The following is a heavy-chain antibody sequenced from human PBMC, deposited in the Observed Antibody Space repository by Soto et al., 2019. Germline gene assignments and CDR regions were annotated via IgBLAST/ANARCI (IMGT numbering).Heavy chain of an antibody. D-gene: IGHD6-6*01. J-gene: IGHJ4*02. V-gene: IGHV3-30*18. CDR3: AKDIVYSSSGCFDY. CDR2: MSYDGSNK. Sequence: GGSLRLSCAASGFTFSSYGMHWVRQAPGKGLEWVAVMSYDGSNKYYADSVKGRFTISRDNSKNTLYLQMNSLRAEDTAVYYCAKDIVYSSSGCFDYWGQGTLVTVSS. CDR1: GFTFSSYG.